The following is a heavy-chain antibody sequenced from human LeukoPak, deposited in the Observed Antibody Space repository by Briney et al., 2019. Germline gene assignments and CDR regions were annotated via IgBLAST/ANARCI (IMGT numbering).Heavy chain of an antibody. Sequence: PGGSLRLSCAASGFTFSSSAMSWVRQAPGKGPEWGSAISGSGGSTYYAESVKGRFTISRDNSKNTLYLQMNSLRAEDTAVYYCAKNYDFWSGYCGYWGQGTLVTVSS. J-gene: IGHJ4*02. D-gene: IGHD3-3*01. CDR3: AKNYDFWSGYCGY. CDR1: GFTFSSSA. V-gene: IGHV3-23*01. CDR2: ISGSGGST.